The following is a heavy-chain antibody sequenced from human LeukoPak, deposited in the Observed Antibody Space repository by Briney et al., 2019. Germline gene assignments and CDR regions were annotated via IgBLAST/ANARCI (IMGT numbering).Heavy chain of an antibody. D-gene: IGHD6-13*01. CDR1: GYTFSSNA. CDR2: INGYNGNT. J-gene: IGHJ4*01. CDR3: ARTLFSSSWYITSEMEAYFDY. V-gene: IGHV1-18*01. Sequence: ASVKVSCKASGYTFSSNAISWLRQAPGQGLEWMGWINGYNGNTNYAQNLQGRVTMTTDTSASTAYMELRSLTSDDTAVYFCARTLFSSSWYITSEMEAYFDYWGHGTLVTVSS.